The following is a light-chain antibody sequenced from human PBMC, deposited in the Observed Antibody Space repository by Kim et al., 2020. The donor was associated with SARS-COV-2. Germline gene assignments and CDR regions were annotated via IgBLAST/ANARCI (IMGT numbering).Light chain of an antibody. J-gene: IGLJ3*02. Sequence: GQSVTSSCTGSNTDIGYSDYVSWYQQYPGKAPKLILFDVSTRPSGVSNRFFGSKSGNTASLTISGLQPEDEADYHCSSSTSSRTVVFGGGTQLTVL. CDR1: NTDIGYSDY. CDR3: SSSTSSRTVV. CDR2: DVS. V-gene: IGLV2-14*03.